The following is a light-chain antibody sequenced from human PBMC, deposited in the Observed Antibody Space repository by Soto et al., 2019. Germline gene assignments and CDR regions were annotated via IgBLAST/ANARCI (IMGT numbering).Light chain of an antibody. J-gene: IGKJ1*01. Sequence: EILMTQSPVTLSVSPGERATLSCRASQSVSSNLAWYQQKPGQAPSLLIYGAFTRATGTPARFSGTGSGTEFTLTISSLQPDDFATYYCQQYNSYPTFGQGTKVDIK. V-gene: IGKV3-15*01. CDR1: QSVSSN. CDR3: QQYNSYPT. CDR2: GAF.